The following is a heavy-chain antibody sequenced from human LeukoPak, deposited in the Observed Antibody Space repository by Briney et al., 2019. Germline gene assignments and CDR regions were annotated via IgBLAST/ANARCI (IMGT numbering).Heavy chain of an antibody. J-gene: IGHJ4*02. CDR1: GFTFSTYD. Sequence: GGSLRLSCAASGFTFSTYDMHWVRQASGKGLEWVSAIGTAGETHYPGSVKGRFTISRDNSKNTVHLQMNSLRGEDTAVYYCAKDWGYWGQGTLVTVSS. CDR3: AKDWGY. V-gene: IGHV3-13*01. D-gene: IGHD3-16*01. CDR2: IGTAGET.